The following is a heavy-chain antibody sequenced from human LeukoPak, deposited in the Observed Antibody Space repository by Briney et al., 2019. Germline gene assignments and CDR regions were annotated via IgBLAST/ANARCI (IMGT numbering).Heavy chain of an antibody. CDR3: ARGAHQLLSSY. V-gene: IGHV4-39*07. Sequence: SETLSLTCTVSGGSISSSSYYWGWIRQPPGKGLEWIGSIYYSGSTYYNPSLKSRVTISVDTSKNQFSLKLSSVTAADTAVYYCARGAHQLLSSYWGQGTLVTVSS. D-gene: IGHD2-2*01. CDR1: GGSISSSSYY. J-gene: IGHJ4*02. CDR2: IYYSGST.